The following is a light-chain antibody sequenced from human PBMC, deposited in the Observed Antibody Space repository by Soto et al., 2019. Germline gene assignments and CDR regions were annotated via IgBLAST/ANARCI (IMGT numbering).Light chain of an antibody. CDR3: SSYTLSSTWV. CDR2: EVT. J-gene: IGLJ3*02. V-gene: IGLV2-14*01. Sequence: QSALTQPASVSGSPGQSITISCTGTSNDIGLYNYVSWYQQHPGKAPKLVIYEVTYRPSGVSDRFSGSKSDNTASLTISGLQAEDEADYYCSSYTLSSTWVFGGGTQLTVL. CDR1: SNDIGLYNY.